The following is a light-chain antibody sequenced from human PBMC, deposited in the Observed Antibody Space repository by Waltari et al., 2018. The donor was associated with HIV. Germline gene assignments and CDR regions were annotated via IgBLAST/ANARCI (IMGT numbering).Light chain of an antibody. Sequence: SSTLTQPPSVSVSPGQTARITCSGDAFPKQFAYWFRQRPDQAPVLILYKDSERPSGTPERISGSLSGTIATLTISGVQPEDEADYYCQSANGNDLSWIFGGGTRLTVL. CDR1: AFPKQF. CDR3: QSANGNDLSWI. J-gene: IGLJ3*02. V-gene: IGLV3-25*03. CDR2: KDS.